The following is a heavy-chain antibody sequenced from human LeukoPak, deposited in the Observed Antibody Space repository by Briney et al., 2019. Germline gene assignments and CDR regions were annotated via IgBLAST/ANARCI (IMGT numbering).Heavy chain of an antibody. D-gene: IGHD6-13*01. CDR3: ATQQSGKQQHP. Sequence: ASVKVSCKASGYTFTSYYMHWVRQAPGQGLEWMGIINPSGGSTSYAQKFQGRVTITADESTSTAYMELSSLRSEDTAVYYCATQQSGKQQHPWGQGTLVTVSS. CDR2: INPSGGST. CDR1: GYTFTSYY. J-gene: IGHJ5*02. V-gene: IGHV1-46*01.